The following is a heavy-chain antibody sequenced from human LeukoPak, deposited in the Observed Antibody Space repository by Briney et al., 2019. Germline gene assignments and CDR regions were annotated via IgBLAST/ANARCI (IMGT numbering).Heavy chain of an antibody. V-gene: IGHV1-8*01. CDR2: MNPNSGNT. Sequence: GASVKVSCKASGYTFTSYDINWVRQATGQGLEWMGWMNPNSGNTGYAQKFQGRVTMTRNTSISTAYMELSSLRSEDTAVYHCARDYSSSSWFDPWGQGTLVTVSS. CDR1: GYTFTSYD. CDR3: ARDYSSSSWFDP. D-gene: IGHD6-6*01. J-gene: IGHJ5*02.